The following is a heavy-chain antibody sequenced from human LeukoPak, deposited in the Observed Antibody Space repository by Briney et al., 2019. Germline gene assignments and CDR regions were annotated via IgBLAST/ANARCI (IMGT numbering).Heavy chain of an antibody. V-gene: IGHV1-2*02. CDR2: INSNSGGT. D-gene: IGHD3-22*01. CDR1: GYTFTGYY. J-gene: IGHJ4*02. Sequence: ASVKVSCKASGYTFTGYYMHWVRQAPGQGLEWMGWINSNSGGTNYAQKFQGRVTMTRDTSISTAYMELSRLRSDDTAVYYCARGDPYYDSSGYPLQKWGQGTLVTVSS. CDR3: ARGDPYYDSSGYPLQK.